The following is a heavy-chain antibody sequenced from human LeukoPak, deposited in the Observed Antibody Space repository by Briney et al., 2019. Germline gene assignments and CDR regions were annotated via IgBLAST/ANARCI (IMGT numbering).Heavy chain of an antibody. CDR2: ISSSSSYI. CDR1: GFTFSSYS. Sequence: PGGSLRLSCAASGFTFSSYSMNWVRQAPGKGLEWVSSISSSSSYIYYADSVKGRFTISRDNSKNTLYLQMNSLRAEDTAVYYCSKAMNYYYGSGNDWGQGTLVTVSS. D-gene: IGHD3-10*01. V-gene: IGHV3-21*01. J-gene: IGHJ4*02. CDR3: SKAMNYYYGSGND.